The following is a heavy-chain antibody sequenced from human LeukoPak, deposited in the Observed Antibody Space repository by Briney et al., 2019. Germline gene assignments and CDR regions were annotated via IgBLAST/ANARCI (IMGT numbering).Heavy chain of an antibody. CDR2: IYYNGST. D-gene: IGHD4-17*01. CDR3: ARARDYGDYGYFDF. V-gene: IGHV4-31*03. Sequence: SQTLSLTCTVSGGSIGSGAYFGTWIRQHPGKGLEWIGYIYYNGSTYYNPSLKSRVTISIDTSKNQFSLKLSSVTAADTAVYYCARARDYGDYGYFDFWGQGPLVTVSS. J-gene: IGHJ4*02. CDR1: GGSIGSGAYF.